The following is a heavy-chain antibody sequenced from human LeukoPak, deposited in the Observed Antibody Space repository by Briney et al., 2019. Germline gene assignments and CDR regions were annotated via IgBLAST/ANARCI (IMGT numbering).Heavy chain of an antibody. V-gene: IGHV3-48*01. CDR3: ARAQVLRFLEWSATGLDY. Sequence: PGGSLRLSCAASGFTFSSYSMNWVRQDPGKGLEWVSYISSSSSTIYYADSVKGRFTISRDNAKNSLYLQMNSLRAEDTAVYYCARAQVLRFLEWSATGLDYWGQGTLVTVSS. J-gene: IGHJ4*02. CDR2: ISSSSSTI. D-gene: IGHD3-3*01. CDR1: GFTFSSYS.